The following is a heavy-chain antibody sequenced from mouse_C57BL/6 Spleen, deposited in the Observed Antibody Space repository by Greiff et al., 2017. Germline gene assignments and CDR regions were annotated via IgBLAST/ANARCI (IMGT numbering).Heavy chain of an antibody. CDR3: TRAQLGRGGNYFDY. J-gene: IGHJ2*01. V-gene: IGHV5-9-1*02. Sequence: EVMLVESGEGLVKPGGSLKLSCAASGFTFSSYAMSWVRQTPEKRLEWVAYISSGGDYIYYAETVKGRFTISRDNARNTLYLQMSSLKSEDTAMYYCTRAQLGRGGNYFDYWGQGATLTVSS. CDR1: GFTFSSYA. CDR2: ISSGGDYI. D-gene: IGHD4-1*02.